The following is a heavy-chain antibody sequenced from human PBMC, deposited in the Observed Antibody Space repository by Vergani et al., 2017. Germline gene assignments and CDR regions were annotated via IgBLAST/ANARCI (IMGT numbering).Heavy chain of an antibody. D-gene: IGHD2-2*02. V-gene: IGHV4-34*01. CDR3: ARGPKQYCSSNSCYTIRYYYYYMDV. J-gene: IGHJ6*03. Sequence: QVQLHESGPGLVKPSETLSLTCAVYGGSFSGYYWSWIRQPPGKGLEWIGEINHSGSTNYNPSLKSRVTISVDTSKNQFSLKLSSVTAADTAVYYCARGPKQYCSSNSCYTIRYYYYYMDVWGKGTTVTVSS. CDR2: INHSGST. CDR1: GGSFSGYY.